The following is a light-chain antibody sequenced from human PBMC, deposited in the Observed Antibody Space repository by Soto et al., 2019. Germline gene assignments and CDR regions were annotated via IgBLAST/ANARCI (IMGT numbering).Light chain of an antibody. CDR2: AAS. CDR1: QNVNNN. Sequence: EILMTQSPATLSVSPGDRATLSCRASQNVNNNLAWYQQKPSQAPRLLIYAASTRATGIPARFSGSGSGTDFTLTISSLQSEDFAVYYCQQYNKWPPWTFGQGTKVDNK. CDR3: QQYNKWPPWT. V-gene: IGKV3-15*01. J-gene: IGKJ1*01.